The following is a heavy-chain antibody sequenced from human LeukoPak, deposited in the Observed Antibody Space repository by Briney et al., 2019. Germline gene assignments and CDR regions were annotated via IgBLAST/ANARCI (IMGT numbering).Heavy chain of an antibody. Sequence: SGPTLVNPTQTLTLTCAFPGFSLSTSGMCVNWIRQPPGKALEWLARIDWDDDKYCTTSLKTRLTISTDTSKNQVVLAMTNMDPVDTGTYYCARMRSGSPLDYWGQGTLVTVSS. J-gene: IGHJ4*02. D-gene: IGHD1-26*01. V-gene: IGHV2-70*11. CDR1: GFSLSTSGMC. CDR2: IDWDDDK. CDR3: ARMRSGSPLDY.